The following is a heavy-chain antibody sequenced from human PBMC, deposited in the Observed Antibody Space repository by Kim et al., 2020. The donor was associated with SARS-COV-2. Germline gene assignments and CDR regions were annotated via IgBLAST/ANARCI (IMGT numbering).Heavy chain of an antibody. CDR1: GYTFTGYY. V-gene: IGHV1-2*02. Sequence: ASVKVSCKASGYTFTGYYMHWVRQAPGQGLEWMGWINPNSGGTNYAQKFQGRVTMTRDTSISTAYMELSRLRSDDTAVYYCARYKFLEPPNYYYYYGMDVWGQGTTVTVSS. CDR3: ARYKFLEPPNYYYYYGMDV. D-gene: IGHD1-1*01. CDR2: INPNSGGT. J-gene: IGHJ6*02.